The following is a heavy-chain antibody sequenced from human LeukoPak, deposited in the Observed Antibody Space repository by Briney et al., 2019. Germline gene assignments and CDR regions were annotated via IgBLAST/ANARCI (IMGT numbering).Heavy chain of an antibody. Sequence: GGSLRLSCAASGFSFSRYGMHWVRQAPGKGLEWVAVIWYDGSNKYYADSVKGRFTISRDNSKNTLYLQMNSLRAEDTAVYYCARDLQILRPGCFDYWGQGSLVTVSS. V-gene: IGHV3-33*01. CDR2: IWYDGSNK. D-gene: IGHD5-24*01. J-gene: IGHJ4*02. CDR1: GFSFSRYG. CDR3: ARDLQILRPGCFDY.